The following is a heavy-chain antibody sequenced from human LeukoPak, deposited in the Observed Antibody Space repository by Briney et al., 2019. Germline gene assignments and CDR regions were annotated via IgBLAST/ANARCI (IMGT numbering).Heavy chain of an antibody. CDR3: ARGIVGATREVDY. V-gene: IGHV4-34*01. D-gene: IGHD1-26*01. Sequence: SETLSLTCAVYGGSFSGYYWSWIRQPPGKGLEWIGEINHSGSINYNPSLKSRVTISVDTSKNQFSLKLSSVTAADTAVYYCARGIVGATREVDYWGQGTLVTVSS. CDR2: INHSGSI. J-gene: IGHJ4*02. CDR1: GGSFSGYY.